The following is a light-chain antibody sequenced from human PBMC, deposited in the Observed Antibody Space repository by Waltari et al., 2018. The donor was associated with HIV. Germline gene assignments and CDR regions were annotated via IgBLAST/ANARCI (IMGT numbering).Light chain of an antibody. J-gene: IGKJ2*01. Sequence: DIVMTQSPDSLAVSLGERATINCKSSQRVLSTSNNKNYLAWYQQKPGQPPNLLIYWASTRELGVPDRFSGSGSGTDFTLTISSLQAEDVAVYYCQQYYSTPSRYTFGQGTKLEIK. V-gene: IGKV4-1*01. CDR2: WAS. CDR1: QRVLSTSNNKNY. CDR3: QQYYSTPSRYT.